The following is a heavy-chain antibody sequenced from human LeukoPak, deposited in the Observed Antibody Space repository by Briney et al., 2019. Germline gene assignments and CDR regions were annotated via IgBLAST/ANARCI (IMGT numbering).Heavy chain of an antibody. CDR1: GGTFSSYA. Sequence: SVKVSCKASGGTFSSYATSWVRQAPGQGLEWMGRIIPIFGIADYAQKFQGRVTITADKSTSTAYMELSSLRSEDTAVYYCASDSDGYNLITSAFDIWGQGTMVTVSS. J-gene: IGHJ3*02. CDR2: IIPIFGIA. D-gene: IGHD5-24*01. CDR3: ASDSDGYNLITSAFDI. V-gene: IGHV1-69*04.